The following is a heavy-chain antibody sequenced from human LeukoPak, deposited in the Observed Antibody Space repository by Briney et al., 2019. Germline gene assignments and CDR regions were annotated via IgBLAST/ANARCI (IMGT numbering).Heavy chain of an antibody. V-gene: IGHV3-30*02. CDR3: AKSVPAIRGEIDY. J-gene: IGHJ4*02. D-gene: IGHD3-10*01. Sequence: GGSLRLSCAASRFTFSSYGMHWVRQAPGKGLEWVAFIRYDGSNKNYVDPVKGRFTISRDNSKNTLYLQMNSLRAEGTAVYYCAKSVPAIRGEIDYWGQGTLVTVSS. CDR1: RFTFSSYG. CDR2: IRYDGSNK.